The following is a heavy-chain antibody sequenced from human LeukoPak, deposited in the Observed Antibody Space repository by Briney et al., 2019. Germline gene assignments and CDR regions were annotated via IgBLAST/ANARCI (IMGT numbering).Heavy chain of an antibody. V-gene: IGHV3-20*04. CDR2: INWNGGST. J-gene: IGHJ6*03. D-gene: IGHD2-2*01. CDR1: GFTFDDYG. Sequence: PGGSLRLSCAASGFTFDDYGMSWVRQAPGKGLEWVSGINWNGGSTGYADSVKGRFTISRDNAKNSLCLQMNSLRAEDTALYYCARVQLVPAANYYYYYMDVWGKGTTVTVSS. CDR3: ARVQLVPAANYYYYYMDV.